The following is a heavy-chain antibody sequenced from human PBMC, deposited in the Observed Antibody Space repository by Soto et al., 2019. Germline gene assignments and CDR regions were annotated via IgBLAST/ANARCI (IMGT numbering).Heavy chain of an antibody. CDR2: ISSSGSTI. CDR1: GFTFSSYE. D-gene: IGHD6-13*01. J-gene: IGHJ6*02. V-gene: IGHV3-48*03. CDR3: ARGGRDSSSWEGPYYYYGMDV. Sequence: EVQLVESGGGLVQPGGSLRLSCVASGFTFSSYEMNWVRQAPGKGLEWGSYISSSGSTIYYADSVKGRFTISRDNAKNSLYLQMNSLRAEDTAVYYCARGGRDSSSWEGPYYYYGMDVWGQGTTVTVSS.